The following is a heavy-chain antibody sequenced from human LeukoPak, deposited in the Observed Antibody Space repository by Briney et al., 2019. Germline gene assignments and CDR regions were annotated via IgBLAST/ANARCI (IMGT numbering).Heavy chain of an antibody. J-gene: IGHJ4*02. D-gene: IGHD3-16*01. Sequence: GGSLRLSCEASGFSFGNYTMSWVREAPGKGLEWVSAISETGDRTYYADSVKGRFTVSRDNSKNTMSLQMNSLRAEDAAVYYCVRERCGSSYAEYWGQGTLVTVSS. CDR3: VRERCGSSYAEY. V-gene: IGHV3-23*01. CDR1: GFSFGNYT. CDR2: ISETGDRT.